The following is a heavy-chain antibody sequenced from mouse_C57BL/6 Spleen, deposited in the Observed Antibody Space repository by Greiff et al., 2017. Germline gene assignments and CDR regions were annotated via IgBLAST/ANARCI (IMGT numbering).Heavy chain of an antibody. CDR3: AREWYSNPLYAMDY. D-gene: IGHD2-5*01. CDR2: IDPSDSET. V-gene: IGHV1-52*01. CDR1: GYTFTSYW. Sequence: QVQLQQPGAELVRPGSSVKLSCKASGYTFTSYWMHWVKQRPIQGLEWIGNIDPSDSETHYNQKFKDKATLTVDKSSSTAYMQLSSLTSEDSAVYYYAREWYSNPLYAMDYWGQGTSVTVSS. J-gene: IGHJ4*01.